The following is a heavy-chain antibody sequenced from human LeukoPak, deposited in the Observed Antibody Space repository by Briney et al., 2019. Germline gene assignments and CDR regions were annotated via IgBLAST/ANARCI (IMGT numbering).Heavy chain of an antibody. CDR2: IWYDGSNK. J-gene: IGHJ4*02. D-gene: IGHD1-26*01. Sequence: GGSLRLSCAASGFTFSSHGMHWVRQVPGKGLEWVAVIWYDGSNKYYADSVKGRFTISKDNSKSTLYLQMNSLRAEDTAVHYCASHSGNYPRGYFDYWGQGTLVIVSS. V-gene: IGHV3-33*01. CDR1: GFTFSSHG. CDR3: ASHSGNYPRGYFDY.